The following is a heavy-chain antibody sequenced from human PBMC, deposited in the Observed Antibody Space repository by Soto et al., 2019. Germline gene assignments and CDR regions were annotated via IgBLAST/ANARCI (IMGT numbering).Heavy chain of an antibody. D-gene: IGHD1-1*01. Sequence: GGSLRLSCAASGFTFSSYGMHWVRQAPGKGLEWVAVISYDGSNKYYADSVKGRFTISRDNSKNTLYLQMNSLRAEDTAVYYCAKLEPHTSSFDYWGQGTLVTVSS. J-gene: IGHJ4*02. CDR3: AKLEPHTSSFDY. CDR1: GFTFSSYG. V-gene: IGHV3-30*18. CDR2: ISYDGSNK.